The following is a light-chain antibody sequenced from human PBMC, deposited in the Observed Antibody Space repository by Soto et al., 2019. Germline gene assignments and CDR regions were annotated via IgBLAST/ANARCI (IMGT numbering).Light chain of an antibody. CDR2: WAS. V-gene: IGKV4-1*01. J-gene: IGKJ4*01. CDR3: QQYYSIPPT. CDR1: ESLLCRSNNRNY. Sequence: DLVITHSADSLAVSLGERATRNCRSSESLLCRSNNRNYLTFYQHKPGQPPKLLIYWASTRESGVPDRFSGSGSGTDFTLTISSLQAEDVAVYYCQQYYSIPPTFGGGTKVDIK.